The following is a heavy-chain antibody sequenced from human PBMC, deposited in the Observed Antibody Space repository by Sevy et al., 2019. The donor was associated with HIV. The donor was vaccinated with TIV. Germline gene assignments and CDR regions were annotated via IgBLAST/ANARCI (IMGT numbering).Heavy chain of an antibody. CDR2: INPNSGGT. V-gene: IGHV1-2*06. CDR3: ARSLCSGGSCRGSCGP. Sequence: ASVKVSCKASGYTFTGYYMHWVRQAPGQGLEWMGRINPNSGGTNYAQKFQGRVTMTRDTSISTAYMELSRLRSDDTAVYYCARSLCSGGSCRGSCGPWGQGTLVTVSS. CDR1: GYTFTGYY. D-gene: IGHD2-15*01. J-gene: IGHJ5*02.